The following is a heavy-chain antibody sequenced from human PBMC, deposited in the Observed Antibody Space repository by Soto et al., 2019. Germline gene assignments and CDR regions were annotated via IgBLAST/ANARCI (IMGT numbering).Heavy chain of an antibody. CDR2: MNPNSGNT. V-gene: IGHV1-8*01. Sequence: ASVKVSFKASRYTFASYDLNCVRQATGQGLDWMGWMNPNSGNTGYAQKFQGRVTMTRNTSISTAYMELSSLRSEDTAVYYCARGFVVVGATGNDYWGQGTLVTVSS. CDR1: RYTFASYD. CDR3: ARGFVVVGATGNDY. J-gene: IGHJ4*02. D-gene: IGHD1-26*01.